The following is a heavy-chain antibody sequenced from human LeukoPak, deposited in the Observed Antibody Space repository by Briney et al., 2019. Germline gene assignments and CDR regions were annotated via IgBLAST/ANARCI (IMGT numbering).Heavy chain of an antibody. Sequence: GGSLRLPCAASGFTFSSYAMHWVRQAPGKGLEWVAVISYDGSNKYYADSVKGRFTISRDNSKNTLYLQMNSLRAEDTAVYYCAREGMSDIVVVPAATDYWGQGTLVTVSS. D-gene: IGHD2-2*01. CDR2: ISYDGSNK. CDR3: AREGMSDIVVVPAATDY. CDR1: GFTFSSYA. J-gene: IGHJ4*02. V-gene: IGHV3-30-3*01.